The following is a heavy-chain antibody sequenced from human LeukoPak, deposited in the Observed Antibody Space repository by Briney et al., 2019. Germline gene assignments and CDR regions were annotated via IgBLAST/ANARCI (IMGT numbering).Heavy chain of an antibody. D-gene: IGHD6-19*01. CDR1: GGTFSSYA. J-gene: IGHJ4*02. CDR2: IIPIFGTA. CDR3: ARGSSGWYYFDY. Sequence: AASVKVSCKASGGTFSSYAIGWVRQAPGRGLEWMGGIIPIFGTANYAQKFQGRVTITADKSTSTAYMELSSLRSEDTAVYYCARGSSGWYYFDYWGQGTLVTVSS. V-gene: IGHV1-69*06.